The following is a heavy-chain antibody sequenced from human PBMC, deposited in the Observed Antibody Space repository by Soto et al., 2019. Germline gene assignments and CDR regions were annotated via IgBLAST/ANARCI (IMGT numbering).Heavy chain of an antibody. J-gene: IGHJ6*02. V-gene: IGHV4-31*03. CDR3: AREIPQRGGLLWCGEFRYYYYGMDV. D-gene: IGHD3-10*01. CDR1: GGSISSGGYY. Sequence: PSETLSLTCTVSGGSISSGGYYWSWIRQHPGKGLEWIGYIYYSGSTYYNPSLKSRVTISVDTSKNQFSLKLSSVTAADTAVYYCAREIPQRGGLLWCGEFRYYYYGMDVWGQGTTVTVSS. CDR2: IYYSGST.